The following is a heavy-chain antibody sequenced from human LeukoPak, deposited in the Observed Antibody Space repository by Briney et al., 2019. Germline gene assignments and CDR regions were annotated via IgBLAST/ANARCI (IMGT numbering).Heavy chain of an antibody. V-gene: IGHV4-59*08. CDR2: IYNSGST. CDR1: GGSISSHY. D-gene: IGHD3-16*01. J-gene: IGHJ3*01. Sequence: PSETLSLTCTVSGGSISSHYWSWLRQPPGKGLEWIGYIYNSGSTNYNPSLKSRVTISLDTSKNQFSLHLTSVTAADTAVYFCARDDYGVFDAFDVWGQGTVVTVSS. CDR3: ARDDYGVFDAFDV.